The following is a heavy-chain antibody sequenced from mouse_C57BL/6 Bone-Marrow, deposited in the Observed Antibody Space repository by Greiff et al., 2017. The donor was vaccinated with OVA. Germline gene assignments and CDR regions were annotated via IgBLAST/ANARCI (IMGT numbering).Heavy chain of an antibody. CDR2: IDPSDSYT. CDR1: GYTFTSYW. Sequence: QVHVKQPGAELVMPGASVKLSCKASGYTFTSYWMHWVKQRPGQGLEWIGEIDPSDSYTNYNQKFKGKSTLTVDKSSSTAYMQLSSLTSEDSAVYYCARGGVITHGDYAMDYWGQGTSVTVSS. D-gene: IGHD1-1*01. J-gene: IGHJ4*01. V-gene: IGHV1-69*01. CDR3: ARGGVITHGDYAMDY.